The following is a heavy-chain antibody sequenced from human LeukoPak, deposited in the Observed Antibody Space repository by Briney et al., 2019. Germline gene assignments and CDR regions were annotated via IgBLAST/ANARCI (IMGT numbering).Heavy chain of an antibody. V-gene: IGHV1-18*01. D-gene: IGHD3-3*01. J-gene: IGHJ4*02. CDR1: GCTFTSYD. Sequence: ASVKVSCKASGCTFTSYDINWVRQAPGQGLEWMGWISAYNGNTNYAQKLQGRVTMTTDTSTSTAYMELRSLRSDDTAVYYCARDLGFWSGYFARRIYFDYWGQGTLVTVSS. CDR3: ARDLGFWSGYFARRIYFDY. CDR2: ISAYNGNT.